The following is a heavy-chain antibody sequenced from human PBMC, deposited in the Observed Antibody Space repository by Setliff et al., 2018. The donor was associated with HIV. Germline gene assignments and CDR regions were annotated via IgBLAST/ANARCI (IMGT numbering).Heavy chain of an antibody. Sequence: SETLSLTCAVHGGSFSDYYWTWIRQPPGKGLEWIGEIKHSGSTNYNPSLKSRVTISIGTSKNQFSLQLTSVTAADTAVYYCVNPSGAMGDFDSWGQGTLVTVSS. J-gene: IGHJ4*02. CDR2: IKHSGST. CDR3: VNPSGAMGDFDS. V-gene: IGHV4-34*01. D-gene: IGHD3-16*01. CDR1: GGSFSDYY.